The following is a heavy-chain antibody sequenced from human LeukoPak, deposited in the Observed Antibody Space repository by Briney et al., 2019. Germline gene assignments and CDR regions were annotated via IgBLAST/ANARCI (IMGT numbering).Heavy chain of an antibody. V-gene: IGHV3-30*02. J-gene: IGHJ6*03. D-gene: IGHD2-15*01. Sequence: PGGSLRLSCAASGFTFSTYGIHWVRQAPGKGLEWVAFIRYDGSEKYYADSMKGRFTISRDNSKNTLYLQMNSLRTEDTAVYYCAKDAWRCSGSSCPQYYYYMDVWGEGPRSPSP. CDR1: GFTFSTYG. CDR2: IRYDGSEK. CDR3: AKDAWRCSGSSCPQYYYYMDV.